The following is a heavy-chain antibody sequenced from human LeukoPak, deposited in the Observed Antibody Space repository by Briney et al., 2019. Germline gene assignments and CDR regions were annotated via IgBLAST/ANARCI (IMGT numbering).Heavy chain of an antibody. Sequence: ASVKVSCKASGYTFTSYDINWVRQATGQGLEWMGWMNPNSGNTGYAQKFQGRVTMTRNTSISTAYMELSSLGSEDTAVYYCARVVIVGTHRSLDYWGQGTLVTVSS. J-gene: IGHJ4*02. D-gene: IGHD1-26*01. CDR2: MNPNSGNT. CDR1: GYTFTSYD. V-gene: IGHV1-8*01. CDR3: ARVVIVGTHRSLDY.